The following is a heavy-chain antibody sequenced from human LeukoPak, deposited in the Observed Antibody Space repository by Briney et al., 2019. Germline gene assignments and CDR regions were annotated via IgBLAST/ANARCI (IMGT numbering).Heavy chain of an antibody. V-gene: IGHV3-23*01. CDR1: GFTFSSYG. CDR3: AKVDAYYDSSGPLDY. J-gene: IGHJ4*02. D-gene: IGHD3-22*01. CDR2: ISGSGGST. Sequence: GALRLSCAASGFTFSSYGMSWVRQAPGKGLEWVSAISGSGGSTYYADSVKGPFTISRDTSKNTPYLQMNRLRAEDTAVYYCAKVDAYYDSSGPLDYWNQGTLVTVSS.